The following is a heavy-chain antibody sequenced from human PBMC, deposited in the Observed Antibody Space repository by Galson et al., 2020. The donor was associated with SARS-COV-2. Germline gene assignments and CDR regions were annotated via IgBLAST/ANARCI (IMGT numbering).Heavy chain of an antibody. J-gene: IGHJ4*02. CDR2: ISYDGSNK. D-gene: IGHD3-10*01. Sequence: GESLKISCAASGFTFSSYGMHWVRQAPGKGLEWVAVISYDGSNKYYADSVKGRFTISRDNSKNTLYLQMNSLRAEDTAVYYCAKSPELLWFGEAVDYWGQGTLVTVSS. CDR3: AKSPELLWFGEAVDY. CDR1: GFTFSSYG. V-gene: IGHV3-30*18.